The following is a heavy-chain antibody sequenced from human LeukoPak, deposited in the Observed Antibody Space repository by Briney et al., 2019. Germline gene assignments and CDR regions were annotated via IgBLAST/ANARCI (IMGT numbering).Heavy chain of an antibody. CDR2: IIPILGIA. CDR1: GGTFSSYT. J-gene: IGHJ4*02. V-gene: IGHV1-69*04. CDR3: ARDGDSGSYFY. Sequence: SVKVSCKASGGTFSSYTISWVRQAPGQGLEGMGRIIPILGIANYAQKFQGRVTITADKSTSTAYMELSSLRSEDTAVYYCARDGDSGSYFYWGQGTLVTVSS. D-gene: IGHD1-26*01.